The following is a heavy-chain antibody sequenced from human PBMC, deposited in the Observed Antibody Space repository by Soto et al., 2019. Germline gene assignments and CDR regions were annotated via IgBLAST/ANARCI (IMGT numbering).Heavy chain of an antibody. CDR1: EYSFTGHY. CDR3: ARDYDKSGYDYGDP. Sequence: DSLEVSCKASEYSFTGHYLHWVRQAPGQGLEWMGWIDPKSGDTNYAQKFQDRVTMTRDTSISTAYMDLSRLRSDDTAVYDCARDYDKSGYDYGDPRG. J-gene: IGHJ5*02. CDR2: IDPKSGDT. D-gene: IGHD3-22*01. V-gene: IGHV1-2*02.